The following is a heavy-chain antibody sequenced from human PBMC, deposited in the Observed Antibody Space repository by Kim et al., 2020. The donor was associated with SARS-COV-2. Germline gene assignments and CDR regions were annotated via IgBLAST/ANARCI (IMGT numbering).Heavy chain of an antibody. J-gene: IGHJ5*02. V-gene: IGHV1-69*13. Sequence: SVKVSCKASGGTFGSYAISWVRQAPGQGLEWMGGIIPIFGTANYAQKFQGRVTITADESTSTAYMELSSLRSEDTAVYYCARDANSGYYDFWSGQNWFDPWGQGTLVTVSS. D-gene: IGHD3-3*01. CDR2: IIPIFGTA. CDR3: ARDANSGYYDFWSGQNWFDP. CDR1: GGTFGSYA.